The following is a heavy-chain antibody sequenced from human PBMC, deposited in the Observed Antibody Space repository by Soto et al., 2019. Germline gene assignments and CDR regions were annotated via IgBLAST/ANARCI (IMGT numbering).Heavy chain of an antibody. J-gene: IGHJ4*02. CDR3: AREVLFPLGYGDYGRYFDY. CDR1: GGSISSYY. Sequence: ETLSLTCTVSGGSISSYYWSWIRQPPGKGLEWIGYIYYSGSTNYNPSLKSRVTISVDTSKNQFSLKLSSVTAADTAVYYCAREVLFPLGYGDYGRYFDYWGQGTLVTVSS. CDR2: IYYSGST. V-gene: IGHV4-59*12. D-gene: IGHD4-17*01.